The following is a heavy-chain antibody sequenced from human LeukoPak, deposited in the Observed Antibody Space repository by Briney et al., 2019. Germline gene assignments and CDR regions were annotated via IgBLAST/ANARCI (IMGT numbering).Heavy chain of an antibody. J-gene: IGHJ6*03. Sequence: ASVKVSCKASGYTFTSYDIDWVRQATGQGLEWMGWKNPNSGNTGYAQKFQGRVTMTRNTSISTAYMELSSLRSEDTAVYYCARGFSSWYYYYYYMDVWGKGTTVTVSS. CDR2: KNPNSGNT. D-gene: IGHD6-13*01. CDR3: ARGFSSWYYYYYYMDV. V-gene: IGHV1-8*01. CDR1: GYTFTSYD.